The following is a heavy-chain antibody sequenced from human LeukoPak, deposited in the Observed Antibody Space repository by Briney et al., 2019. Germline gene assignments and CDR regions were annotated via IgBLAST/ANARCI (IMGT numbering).Heavy chain of an antibody. J-gene: IGHJ4*02. Sequence: PGGSLRLSCSVSGFIFSSYWMGWVRQAPGKGLEWVANIKEDGSDKDYVDSVRGRFTISRDNAKNSLYLQMNSLRVEDTALYHCARKGLGGELGGFDSWGQGTLVTVSS. D-gene: IGHD1-26*01. V-gene: IGHV3-7*03. CDR3: ARKGLGGELGGFDS. CDR2: IKEDGSDK. CDR1: GFIFSSYW.